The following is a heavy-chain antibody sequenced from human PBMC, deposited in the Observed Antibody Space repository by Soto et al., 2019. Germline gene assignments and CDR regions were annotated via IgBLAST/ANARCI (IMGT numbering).Heavy chain of an antibody. CDR3: ARVYCISTSCYAFDY. CDR1: GGSISSSNW. V-gene: IGHV4-4*02. D-gene: IGHD2-2*01. CDR2: IYHSGST. Sequence: SETLSLTCAVSGGSISSSNWWSWVRQPPGKGLEWIGEIYHSGSTNYNPSLKSRVTISVDKSKNQFSLKLSSVTAADTAVYYCARVYCISTSCYAFDYWGQGTLVTVSS. J-gene: IGHJ4*02.